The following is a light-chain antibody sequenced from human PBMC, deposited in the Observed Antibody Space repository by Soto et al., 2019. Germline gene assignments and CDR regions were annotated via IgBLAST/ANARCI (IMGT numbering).Light chain of an antibody. CDR3: CSYAGSSTFAYYV. CDR1: SSDVGSYNL. J-gene: IGLJ1*01. Sequence: QPVLTQPASVSGSPGQSITISCTGTSSDVGSYNLVSWYQQHPGKAPKLMIYEVSKRPSGVSNRFSGSKSGNTASLTISGLQAEDEADYYCCSYAGSSTFAYYVFGTGTSSPS. CDR2: EVS. V-gene: IGLV2-23*02.